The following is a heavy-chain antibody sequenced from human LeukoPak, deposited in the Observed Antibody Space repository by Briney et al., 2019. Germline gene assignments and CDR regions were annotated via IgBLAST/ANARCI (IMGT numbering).Heavy chain of an antibody. CDR3: TSRKLGFFSLFDY. J-gene: IGHJ4*02. V-gene: IGHV3-49*03. D-gene: IGHD7-27*01. Sequence: PGGSLRLSCTAPGFTFGDYAMSWFRQAPGKGLEWVGFIRSKAYGGTTEYAASVKGRFTISRDDSKSIAYLQMNSLKTEDTAVYYCTSRKLGFFSLFDYWGQGTLVTVSS. CDR2: IRSKAYGGTT. CDR1: GFTFGDYA.